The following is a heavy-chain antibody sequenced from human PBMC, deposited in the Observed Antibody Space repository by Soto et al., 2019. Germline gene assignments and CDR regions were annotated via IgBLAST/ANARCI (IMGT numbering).Heavy chain of an antibody. CDR2: IIPIFGTA. CDR1: GGTFSSYA. CDR3: ARDEEPAVNVYYYGMDV. Sequence: SVKVSCKASGGTFSSYAISWVRQAPGQGLEWMGGIIPIFGTANYAQKFQGRVTITADESTSTAYMELSSLRSEDTAVYYCARDEEPAVNVYYYGMDVWGQGTTVTVSS. D-gene: IGHD6-19*01. J-gene: IGHJ6*02. V-gene: IGHV1-69*13.